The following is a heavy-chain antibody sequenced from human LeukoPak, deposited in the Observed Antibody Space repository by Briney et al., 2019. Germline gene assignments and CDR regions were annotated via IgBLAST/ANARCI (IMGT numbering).Heavy chain of an antibody. J-gene: IGHJ4*02. D-gene: IGHD5-18*01. V-gene: IGHV4-34*01. CDR2: INHSGST. Sequence: SETLSLTCAVYGGSFSGYYWSCIRHPPGKGREWIGEINHSGSTNYNPSLKSLVTISVDTSKNQYSLKLSSVTAADTAVYYGARGGVVQLWSLAFDYWGQGTLVTVSS. CDR1: GGSFSGYY. CDR3: ARGGVVQLWSLAFDY.